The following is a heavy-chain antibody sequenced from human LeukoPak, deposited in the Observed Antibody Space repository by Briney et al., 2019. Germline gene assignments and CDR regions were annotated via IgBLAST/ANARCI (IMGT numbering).Heavy chain of an antibody. V-gene: IGHV3-21*01. CDR2: ISSSSSYI. CDR1: GFTVSSNY. D-gene: IGHD4-17*01. CDR3: AGYDPRTVTLDY. Sequence: PGGSLRLSCAASGFTVSSNYMSWVRQAPGKGLEWVSSISSSSSYIYYADSVKGRFTISRDNAKNSLYLQMNSLRAEDTAVYYCAGYDPRTVTLDYWGQGTLVTVSS. J-gene: IGHJ4*02.